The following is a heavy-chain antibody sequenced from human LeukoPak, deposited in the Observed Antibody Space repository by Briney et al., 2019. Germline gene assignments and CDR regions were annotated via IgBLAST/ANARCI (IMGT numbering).Heavy chain of an antibody. V-gene: IGHV3-30*18. CDR2: ISPHGDIE. CDR3: AKINNNDDY. CDR1: GFTFTTFG. J-gene: IGHJ4*02. D-gene: IGHD1/OR15-1a*01. Sequence: GRSLRLSCAASGFTFTTFGVHWVRQAPGKGLEWVAAISPHGDIEYYTDSVKGRFTISRDNSKNMIYLQMNSLRGEDSAVYYCAKINNNDDYWGQGNLVTVSS.